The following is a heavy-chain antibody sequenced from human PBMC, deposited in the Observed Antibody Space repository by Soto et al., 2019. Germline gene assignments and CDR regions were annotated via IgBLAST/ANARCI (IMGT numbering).Heavy chain of an antibody. CDR3: ASHAHSVFGSGYLGGFDP. V-gene: IGHV4-39*01. CDR1: GGSISSSSYY. D-gene: IGHD3-3*01. CDR2: IYYSGST. J-gene: IGHJ5*02. Sequence: SETLSLTCTVSGGSISSSSYYWGWIRQPPGKGLEWIGSIYYSGSTYYNPSLKSRVTISVDTSKNQFSLKLSSVTAADTAVYYWASHAHSVFGSGYLGGFDPWGQGTWVTVSS.